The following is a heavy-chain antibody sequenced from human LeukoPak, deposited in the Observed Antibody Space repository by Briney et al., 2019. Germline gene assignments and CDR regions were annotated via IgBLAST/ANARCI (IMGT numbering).Heavy chain of an antibody. Sequence: ASVKVSCKASGYTFTGYYMHWVRQAPGQGLEWMGWINPNSGGTNYAQKFQGRVTMTSDTSISTAYMELSRLRSDDTAVYYCARTYYDFWSGYYYFDYWGQGTLVTVSS. D-gene: IGHD3-3*01. CDR1: GYTFTGYY. CDR2: INPNSGGT. J-gene: IGHJ4*02. V-gene: IGHV1-2*02. CDR3: ARTYYDFWSGYYYFDY.